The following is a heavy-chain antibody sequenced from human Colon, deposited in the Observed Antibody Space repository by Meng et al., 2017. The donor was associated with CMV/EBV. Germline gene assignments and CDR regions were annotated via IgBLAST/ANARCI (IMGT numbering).Heavy chain of an antibody. V-gene: IGHV1-18*01. Sequence: ASVKVSCKASGHTFTSHGLSWVRQAPGQGLEWMGWFNVYNGDTKYPQNLQGRVTMTTDTSTSTAYMELRSLRSDDTAVYYCARDPDDAFDIWGQGTMVTVSS. CDR3: ARDPDDAFDI. CDR2: FNVYNGDT. CDR1: GHTFTSHG. J-gene: IGHJ3*02.